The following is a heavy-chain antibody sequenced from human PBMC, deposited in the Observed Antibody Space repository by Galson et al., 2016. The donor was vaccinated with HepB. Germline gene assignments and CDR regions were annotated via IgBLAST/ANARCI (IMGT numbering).Heavy chain of an antibody. CDR1: GFTFSRHA. J-gene: IGHJ4*02. Sequence: SLRLSCAASGFTFSRHAMSWVRQAPGKGLEWVSVICGSGGNIYYVDFGKGRFTISRDTSKNTLYLRITSLRADDTAVYYCAKTEGFRYFGGWYYFDTWGQGTLVTVSS. CDR2: ICGSGGNI. D-gene: IGHD3-9*01. V-gene: IGHV3-23*01. CDR3: AKTEGFRYFGGWYYFDT.